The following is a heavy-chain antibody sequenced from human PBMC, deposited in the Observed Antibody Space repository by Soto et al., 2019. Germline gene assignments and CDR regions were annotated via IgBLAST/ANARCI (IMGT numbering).Heavy chain of an antibody. CDR2: INHSGST. CDR1: GGSFSGYY. D-gene: IGHD6-19*01. CDR3: ARGRSSGWRTLFYP. J-gene: IGHJ5*02. Sequence: SETLSLTCAVYGGSFSGYYWSWIRQPPGKGLEWIGEINHSGSTNYNPSLKSRVTISVDTSKNQFSLKLSSVTAADTAVYYCARGRSSGWRTLFYPWGQGTTVTVSS. V-gene: IGHV4-34*01.